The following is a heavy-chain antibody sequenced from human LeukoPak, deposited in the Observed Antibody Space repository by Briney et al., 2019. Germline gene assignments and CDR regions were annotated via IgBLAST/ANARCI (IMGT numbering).Heavy chain of an antibody. CDR3: ARAGGGRSSLDY. V-gene: IGHV3-48*04. J-gene: IGHJ4*02. CDR1: GFTFSSYH. D-gene: IGHD3-16*01. CDR2: ISYGSSTI. Sequence: GGSLRLSCAASGFTFSSYHMNWVRQAPGKGLEWVCYISYGSSTIYYADSVRGRFTISRDNAQNSLYLQMNSLRAEDTALYYCARAGGGRSSLDYWGQGTLVTVSS.